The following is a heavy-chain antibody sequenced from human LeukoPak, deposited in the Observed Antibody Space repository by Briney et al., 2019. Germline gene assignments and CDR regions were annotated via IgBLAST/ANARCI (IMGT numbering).Heavy chain of an antibody. Sequence: SETLSLTCAVYGGSFSGYYWSWIRQPPGKGLEWIGEINHSGSTNYNPSLKSRVTISVDTSKNQFSLKLSSVTAADTAVYYCARKPGYNYGFDYWGQGTLVTVSS. CDR3: ARKPGYNYGFDY. D-gene: IGHD5-18*01. J-gene: IGHJ4*02. V-gene: IGHV4-34*01. CDR1: GGSFSGYY. CDR2: INHSGST.